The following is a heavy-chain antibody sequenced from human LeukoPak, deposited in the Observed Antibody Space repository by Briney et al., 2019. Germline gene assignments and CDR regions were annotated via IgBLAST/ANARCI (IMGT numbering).Heavy chain of an antibody. CDR2: IIPIFGTA. J-gene: IGHJ4*02. D-gene: IGHD1-26*01. CDR1: GGTFSSYA. CDR3: ARDVGVGATYFDY. V-gene: IGHV1-69*13. Sequence: SVKVSCKASGGTFSSYAISWVRQAPGQGLEWMGGIIPIFGTANYAQKFQGRVTITADESTSTAYMGLSSLRSEDTAVYYCARDVGVGATYFDYWGQGTLVTVSS.